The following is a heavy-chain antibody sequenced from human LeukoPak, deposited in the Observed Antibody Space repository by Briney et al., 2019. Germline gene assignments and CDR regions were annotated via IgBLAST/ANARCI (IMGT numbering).Heavy chain of an antibody. Sequence: SETLSLTCTVSGDSFTSVTDYWAWIRQPPGKGLEWIGYIYHSGSTYYNPSLKSRVTISVDRSKNQFSLKLSSVTAADTAVYYCARETKLPLGAFDIWGQGTMVTVSS. D-gene: IGHD6-6*01. J-gene: IGHJ3*02. CDR1: GDSFTSVTDY. CDR2: IYHSGST. V-gene: IGHV4-30-2*01. CDR3: ARETKLPLGAFDI.